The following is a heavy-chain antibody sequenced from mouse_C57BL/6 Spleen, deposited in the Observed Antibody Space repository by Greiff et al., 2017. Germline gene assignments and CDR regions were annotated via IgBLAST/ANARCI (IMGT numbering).Heavy chain of an antibody. V-gene: IGHV1-19*01. D-gene: IGHD2-1*01. CDR2: INPYNGGT. CDR3: AREDGNYRSFDY. CDR1: GYTFTDYY. J-gene: IGHJ2*01. Sequence: EVQRVESGPVLVKPGASVKMSCKASGYTFTDYYMNWVKQSHGTSLEWIGVINPYNGGTGYNQKFKGKATLTVDKSSSTAYMELNSLTSEDSAVYYCAREDGNYRSFDYWGQGTTLTVAS.